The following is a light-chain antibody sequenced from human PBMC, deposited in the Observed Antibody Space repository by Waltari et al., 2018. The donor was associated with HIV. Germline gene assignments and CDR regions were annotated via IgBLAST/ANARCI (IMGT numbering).Light chain of an antibody. Sequence: EIVLTQSPGTLSLSPGERATLSCRASQSVSNNYLAWYQQKPGQAPRLLIDGASSRATGIPDRFSGSGSVTDFTLTISRLEPEDFAVYYCQQYGGSSFTFGPGTKVDIK. CDR3: QQYGGSSFT. CDR2: GAS. V-gene: IGKV3-20*01. CDR1: QSVSNNY. J-gene: IGKJ3*01.